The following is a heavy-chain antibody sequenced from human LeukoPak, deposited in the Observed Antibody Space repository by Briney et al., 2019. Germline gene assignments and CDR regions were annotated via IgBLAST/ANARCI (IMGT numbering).Heavy chain of an antibody. CDR1: GFTFSAYV. CDR2: IWYDGSKK. J-gene: IGHJ4*02. CDR3: AREMNYGDYFDY. V-gene: IGHV3-33*01. Sequence: GGSLRLSCAASGFTFSAYVMHWVRQAPGKGLEWVAVIWYDGSKKDYADSVKGRFTISRDNSKNTLYLQMNSLRAEDTAVYYCAREMNYGDYFDYWGQGTLVTVSS. D-gene: IGHD4-17*01.